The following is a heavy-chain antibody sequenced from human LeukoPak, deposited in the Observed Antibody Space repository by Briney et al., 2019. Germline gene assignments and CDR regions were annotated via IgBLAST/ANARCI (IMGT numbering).Heavy chain of an antibody. CDR1: GGSISSYY. V-gene: IGHV4-59*01. Sequence: PSETLSLTCTVSGGSISSYYWSWIRQPPGKGLEWIGYIYYSGSTNYNPSLKSRVTISVDTSKNQFSLKLSSVTAADTAVYYCASSYDFWSGPDYYYYYMDVWGKGTTVTVSS. D-gene: IGHD3-3*01. J-gene: IGHJ6*03. CDR3: ASSYDFWSGPDYYYYYMDV. CDR2: IYYSGST.